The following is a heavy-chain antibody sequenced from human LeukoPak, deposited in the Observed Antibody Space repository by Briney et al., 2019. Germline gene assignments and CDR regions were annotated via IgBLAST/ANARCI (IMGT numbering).Heavy chain of an antibody. CDR3: ARGSVVIFGGLTQTGGNWFDP. J-gene: IGHJ5*02. D-gene: IGHD3-16*01. CDR2: TYSGGST. V-gene: IGHV4-4*07. CDR1: AGSISNYY. Sequence: PSETLSLTCNVYAGSISNYYWSWIRQPAGKGLEWIGRTYSGGSTNYNPSLKRRVTMSVATPKNQFSLNLSSVTAADTAVYYCARGSVVIFGGLTQTGGNWFDPWGQGTLVTVSS.